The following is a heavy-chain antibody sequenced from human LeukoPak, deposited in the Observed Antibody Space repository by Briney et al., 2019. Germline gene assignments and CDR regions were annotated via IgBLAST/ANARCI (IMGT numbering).Heavy chain of an antibody. Sequence: GGSLRLSCAASGFTFNIYGINWVRQAPGKGLEWISYIGHMSRDIYYADSVRGRFTVSRDNAKNSLFLQINSLRVQDTAVYFCAGARRATGPDYWGRGTLVTVAS. CDR1: GFTFNIYG. J-gene: IGHJ4*02. V-gene: IGHV3-21*05. CDR2: IGHMSRDI. D-gene: IGHD4-11*01. CDR3: AGARRATGPDY.